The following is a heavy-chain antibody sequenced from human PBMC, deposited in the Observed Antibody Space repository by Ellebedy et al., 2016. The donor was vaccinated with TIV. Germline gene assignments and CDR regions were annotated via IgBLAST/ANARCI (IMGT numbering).Heavy chain of an antibody. D-gene: IGHD2-21*02. CDR3: ARDDVVVVTAIRDYYYYYGMDV. J-gene: IGHJ6*02. Sequence: SETLSLTXAVSGGSISRSNWWSWVSQPPGNGLEWIGEIYHNGSTNYNPSLKSRVTISVDKSKNQFSLKLSSVTAADTAVYYCARDDVVVVTAIRDYYYYYGMDVWGQGTTVTVSS. CDR1: GGSISRSNW. CDR2: IYHNGST. V-gene: IGHV4-4*02.